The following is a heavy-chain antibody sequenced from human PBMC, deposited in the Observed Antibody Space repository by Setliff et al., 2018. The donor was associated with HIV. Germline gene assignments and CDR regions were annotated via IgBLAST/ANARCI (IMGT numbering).Heavy chain of an antibody. CDR2: IRYDGSDI. D-gene: IGHD3-16*01. V-gene: IGHV3-30*02. J-gene: IGHJ4*02. CDR1: GYTFSSHG. Sequence: PGGSLRLSCEASGYTFSSHGMHWLRQAPGKGLEWVTFIRYDGSDIHYADSVKGRFTISRDNSKNTLYLQMNSLRVGDAAVYYCAKDLGLREGSSPFDNWGQGTLVTVSS. CDR3: AKDLGLREGSSPFDN.